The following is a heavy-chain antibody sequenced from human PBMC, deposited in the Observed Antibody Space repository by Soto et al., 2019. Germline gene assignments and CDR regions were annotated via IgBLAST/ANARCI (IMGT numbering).Heavy chain of an antibody. CDR1: GYTFTSYA. D-gene: IGHD3-22*01. CDR3: ARDYDSSGLDY. V-gene: IGHV1-3*01. Sequence: ASVKVSCKASGYTFTSYAMHWVRQAPGQRLEWMGWINAGNGNTKYSQKFQGRVTINPDTSKNQFSLQLNSVTPEDTAVYYCARDYDSSGLDYWGQGTLVTVSS. CDR2: INAGNGNT. J-gene: IGHJ4*02.